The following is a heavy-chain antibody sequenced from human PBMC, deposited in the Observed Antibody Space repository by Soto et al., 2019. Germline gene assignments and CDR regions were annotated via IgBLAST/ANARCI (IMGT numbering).Heavy chain of an antibody. CDR1: GFTFDDYA. Sequence: PGGSLRLSCAASGFTFDDYAMHWVRQAPGKGLEWVSGISWNSGSIGYADSVKGRFTISRDNAKNSLYLQMNSLRAEDTALYYCAKVLRVFTMVRGAQIFQHWGQGTLVTVSS. CDR3: AKVLRVFTMVRGAQIFQH. V-gene: IGHV3-9*01. J-gene: IGHJ1*01. CDR2: ISWNSGSI. D-gene: IGHD3-10*01.